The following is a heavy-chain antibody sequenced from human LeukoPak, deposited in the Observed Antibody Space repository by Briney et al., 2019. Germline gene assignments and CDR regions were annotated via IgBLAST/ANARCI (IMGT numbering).Heavy chain of an antibody. D-gene: IGHD1-26*01. CDR1: GYTFTSYG. J-gene: IGHJ4*02. V-gene: IGHV1-18*01. CDR3: ARVFGGGSYYLNYFDY. CDR2: ISAYNGNT. Sequence: ASVKVSCKASGYTFTSYGISWVRQAPGQGLEWMGWISAYNGNTNYAQKLQGRVTMTTDTSTSTAYMELRSLRSDDTAAYYCARVFGGGSYYLNYFDYWGQGTLVTVSS.